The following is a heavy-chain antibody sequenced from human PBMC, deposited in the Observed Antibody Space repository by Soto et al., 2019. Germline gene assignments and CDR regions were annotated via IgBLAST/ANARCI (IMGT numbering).Heavy chain of an antibody. D-gene: IGHD1-26*01. CDR2: IWYDGSNK. J-gene: IGHJ1*01. Sequence: QVQLVESGGAVVQPGRSLRLSCAASGFTFSSYGMHWVRQAPGKGLEWVALIWYDGSNKYYADSVKGRFTISRDNSKNTLYLQMTSLRAEDPAVYYCARDQGAYAEYFQHWGQGTLVTVSS. CDR1: GFTFSSYG. V-gene: IGHV3-33*01. CDR3: ARDQGAYAEYFQH.